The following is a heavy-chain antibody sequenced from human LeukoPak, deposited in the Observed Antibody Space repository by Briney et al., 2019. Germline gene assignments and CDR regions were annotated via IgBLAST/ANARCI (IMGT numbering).Heavy chain of an antibody. J-gene: IGHJ5*02. V-gene: IGHV4-34*01. D-gene: IGHD6-13*01. Sequence: PSETLSLTCAVYGGSFSGYYWSWIRQPPGKGLEWIGEINHSGSTNYNPPLKSRVTISVDTSKNQFSLKLSSVTAADTAVYYCARGDKVAAAATGWFDPWGQGTLVTVSS. CDR1: GGSFSGYY. CDR2: INHSGST. CDR3: ARGDKVAAAATGWFDP.